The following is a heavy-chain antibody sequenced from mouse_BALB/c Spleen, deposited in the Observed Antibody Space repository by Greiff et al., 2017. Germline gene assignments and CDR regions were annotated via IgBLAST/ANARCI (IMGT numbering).Heavy chain of an antibody. CDR2: IYPGNSDT. V-gene: IGHV1-5*01. CDR3: TRGSYYGSSWYFDV. J-gene: IGHJ1*01. CDR1: GYTFTSYW. D-gene: IGHD1-1*01. Sequence: EVQLQQSGTVLARPGASVKMSCKASGYTFTSYWMHWVKQRPGQGLEWIGAIYPGNSDTSYNQKFKGKAKLTAVTSTSTAYMELSSLTNEDSAVYYCTRGSYYGSSWYFDVWGAGTTVTVSS.